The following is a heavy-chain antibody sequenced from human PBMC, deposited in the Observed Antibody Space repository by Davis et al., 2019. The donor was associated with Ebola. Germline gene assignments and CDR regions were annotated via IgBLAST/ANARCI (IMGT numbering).Heavy chain of an antibody. J-gene: IGHJ6*02. CDR1: GYSFTNFW. CDR2: IYPGDSDI. D-gene: IGHD3-3*01. Sequence: GGSLRLSCQGSGYSFTNFWIGWVRQLPGKGLEWMGIIYPGDSDIRYSPSFQGQVTISADKSISTAYLQWSSLKASDTAMYYCAKFSFLGGMDVWGQGTTVIVSS. V-gene: IGHV5-51*01. CDR3: AKFSFLGGMDV.